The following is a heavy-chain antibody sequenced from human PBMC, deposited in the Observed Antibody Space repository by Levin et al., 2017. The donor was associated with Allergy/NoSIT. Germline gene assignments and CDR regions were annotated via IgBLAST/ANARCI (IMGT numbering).Heavy chain of an antibody. Sequence: SQTLSLTCAISVDTVSNNIAAWHWIRQSPSRGLEWLGRTYYRSKWYYDYAVSVKSRITISPDTSKNQLSLQLNSVTPEDTAVYFCARDPGVNAFDIWGQGTMVTVSS. V-gene: IGHV6-1*01. CDR1: VDTVSNNIAA. CDR2: TYYRSKWYY. D-gene: IGHD3-10*01. CDR3: ARDPGVNAFDI. J-gene: IGHJ3*02.